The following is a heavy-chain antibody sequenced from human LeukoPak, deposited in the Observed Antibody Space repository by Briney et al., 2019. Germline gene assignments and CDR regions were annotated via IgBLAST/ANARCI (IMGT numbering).Heavy chain of an antibody. CDR3: AGQLVNYYYYYMDV. CDR2: ISSTSSYI. CDR1: GFTFSSYA. V-gene: IGHV3-21*01. D-gene: IGHD6-13*01. Sequence: GGSLRLSCAASGFTFSSYAMNWVRQAPGKGLEWVSSISSTSSYIYYADSVKGRFTISRDNAKNSLYLQMNSLRAEDTAVYYCAGQLVNYYYYYMDVWGKGTTVTVSS. J-gene: IGHJ6*03.